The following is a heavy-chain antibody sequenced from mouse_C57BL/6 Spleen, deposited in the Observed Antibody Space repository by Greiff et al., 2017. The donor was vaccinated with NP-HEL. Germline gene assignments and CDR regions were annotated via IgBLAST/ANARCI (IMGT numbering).Heavy chain of an antibody. CDR2: INPNNGGT. J-gene: IGHJ3*01. CDR3: ARSGLGAWFAY. D-gene: IGHD3-1*01. Sequence: EVQLQQSGPELVKPGASVKIPCKASGYTFTDYNMDWVKQSHGKSLEWIGDINPNNGGTIYNQKFKGKATLTVDKSSSTAYMELRSLTSEDTAVYYFARSGLGAWFAYWGQGTLVTVSA. V-gene: IGHV1-18*01. CDR1: GYTFTDYN.